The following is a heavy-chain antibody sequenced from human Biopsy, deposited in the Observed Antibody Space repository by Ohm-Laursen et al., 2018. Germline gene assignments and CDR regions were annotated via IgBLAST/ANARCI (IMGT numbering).Heavy chain of an antibody. V-gene: IGHV4-34*08. D-gene: IGHD4-17*01. CDR3: GNEVYGRDY. Sequence: GTLSLTCTVYGATFSDYYWSWIRQPPGKGLEWIGQINQSGETKYNPSLQSRVTISAEVSKNQFSLKLRSLTAADTAIYYRGNEVYGRDYWGQGARVTVSS. CDR2: INQSGET. CDR1: GATFSDYY. J-gene: IGHJ4*02.